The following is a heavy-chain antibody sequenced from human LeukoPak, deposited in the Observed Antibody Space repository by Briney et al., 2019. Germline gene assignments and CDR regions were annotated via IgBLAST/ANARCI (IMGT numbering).Heavy chain of an antibody. CDR3: ARSSTAGEGSLDFDY. CDR1: VDSVSSNSAA. Sequence: SQALSLTCAISVDSVSSNSAAWNWIRQSPSRGLEWLGRTYYRSKRYNDYAVSVKSRITINPDTSKNQFSLQLNSVTPEDTAVYYCARSSTAGEGSLDFDYWGQGTLVTVSS. J-gene: IGHJ4*02. D-gene: IGHD6-25*01. CDR2: TYYRSKRYN. V-gene: IGHV6-1*01.